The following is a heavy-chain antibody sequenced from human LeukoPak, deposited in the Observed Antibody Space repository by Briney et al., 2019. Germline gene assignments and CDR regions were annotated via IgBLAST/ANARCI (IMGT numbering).Heavy chain of an antibody. D-gene: IGHD3-3*01. CDR3: ARSRLSGINDAFDI. Sequence: GSAVITFYADSAKGRFTISRDNSKNTLYLQMNSLRAEDTALYYCARSRLSGINDAFDIWGQGTMVTVSS. CDR2: GSAVIT. J-gene: IGHJ3*02. V-gene: IGHV3-23*01.